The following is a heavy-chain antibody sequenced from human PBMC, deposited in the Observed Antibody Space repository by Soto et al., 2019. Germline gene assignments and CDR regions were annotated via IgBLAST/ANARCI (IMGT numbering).Heavy chain of an antibody. CDR2: ISSDSTYI. J-gene: IGHJ4*02. Sequence: EVQLVESGGGLVKPGESLRLSCAASGFTFRTYSMNWVRQVTGKGLEWVSAISSDSTYIFYADSVKGRFTISRDNAKNALYLQINSLRAEDTAVYYCARDLGVTATGPSLDYWGQGTQVTVSS. D-gene: IGHD6-25*01. CDR3: ARDLGVTATGPSLDY. CDR1: GFTFRTYS. V-gene: IGHV3-21*01.